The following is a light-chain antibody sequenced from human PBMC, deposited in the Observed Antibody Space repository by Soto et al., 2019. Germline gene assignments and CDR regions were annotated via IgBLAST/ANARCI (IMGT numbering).Light chain of an antibody. Sequence: DIRLTQSPSFLSASAGDRVTITCRASQDITKYLAWFQQKPGRAPKLLIYGAFTLQRGVPSRFSGRGSGIEFTLTISSLQPEDFATYYCQQVDTYPMTFGGGTKVEIK. V-gene: IGKV1-9*01. CDR1: QDITKY. J-gene: IGKJ4*01. CDR3: QQVDTYPMT. CDR2: GAF.